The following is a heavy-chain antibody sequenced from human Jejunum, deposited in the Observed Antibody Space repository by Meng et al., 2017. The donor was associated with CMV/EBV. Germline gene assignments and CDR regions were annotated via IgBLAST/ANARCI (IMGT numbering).Heavy chain of an antibody. D-gene: IGHD7-27*01. CDR3: ARDVWGFDY. CDR1: GYTFTDHN. Sequence: VHLLQSGAEVKKPGAPVKISCKTSGYTFTDHNIGWVRQAPGQGLEWVGWISLGNGQTVYGHKVQGRVTVTTDTSTSTAYMELRSLRSDDTAMYYCARDVWGFDYWGQGTLVTVSS. CDR2: ISLGNGQT. V-gene: IGHV1-18*04. J-gene: IGHJ4*02.